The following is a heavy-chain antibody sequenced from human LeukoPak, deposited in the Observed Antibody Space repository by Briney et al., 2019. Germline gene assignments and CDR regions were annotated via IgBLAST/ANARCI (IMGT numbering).Heavy chain of an antibody. CDR2: ISYDGSNK. V-gene: IGHV3-30*03. J-gene: IGHJ4*02. CDR3: ARTTENDYGVFQDY. CDR1: GLTFSSYG. D-gene: IGHD4-17*01. Sequence: GGSLRLSCAASGLTFSSYGMHWVRQAPGKGLEWVAVISYDGSNKYYADSVKGRFTISRDNSKNTLYLQMNSLRAEDTAVYYCARTTENDYGVFQDYWGQGTRVTVSS.